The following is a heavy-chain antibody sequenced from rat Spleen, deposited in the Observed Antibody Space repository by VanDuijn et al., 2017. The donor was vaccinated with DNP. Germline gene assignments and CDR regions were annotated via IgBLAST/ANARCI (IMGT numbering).Heavy chain of an antibody. V-gene: IGHV5-29*01. CDR3: AGRPPPTRGPFDY. CDR2: LSFDGSDT. J-gene: IGHJ2*01. D-gene: IGHD1-4*01. Sequence: EVQLVESGGGLVQPGRSLKLSCAASGFTFSKYGMAWVRQAPTKGLEWVAALSFDGSDTYYRDSVKGRFTISRDNAKSTLYLQMDSLRSEDTATYYCAGRPPPTRGPFDYWGQGVTVTVSS. CDR1: GFTFSKYG.